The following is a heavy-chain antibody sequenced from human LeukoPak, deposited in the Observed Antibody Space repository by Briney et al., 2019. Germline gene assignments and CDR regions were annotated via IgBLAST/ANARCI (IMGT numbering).Heavy chain of an antibody. D-gene: IGHD6-13*01. CDR2: IRYDGSNK. J-gene: IGHJ6*03. V-gene: IGHV3-30*02. CDR3: AKDSLYSRSCITYYYYYYMDV. CDR1: GFTFSSYG. Sequence: GGSLRLSCAASGFTFSSYGMHWVRQAPGKGLEWVAFIRYDGSNKYYADSVKGRFTISRDNSNNTLYLKMNRMSAEATAVYYCAKDSLYSRSCITYYYYYYMDVWGKGTTVTISS.